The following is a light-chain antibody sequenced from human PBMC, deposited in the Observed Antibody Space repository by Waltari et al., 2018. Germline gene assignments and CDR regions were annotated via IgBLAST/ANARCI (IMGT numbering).Light chain of an antibody. V-gene: IGKV3-20*01. CDR3: QKYDSLPAT. Sequence: EVVLTQSPGNLSLSPGEGANLPCSASASVSKFLSWYQQKPGQAPRLLIFHASNRASGIPDRFSGSWFGTDFSLTISRLEPEDFAVYYCQKYDSLPATFGQGTKVEIK. CDR2: HAS. J-gene: IGKJ1*01. CDR1: ASVSKF.